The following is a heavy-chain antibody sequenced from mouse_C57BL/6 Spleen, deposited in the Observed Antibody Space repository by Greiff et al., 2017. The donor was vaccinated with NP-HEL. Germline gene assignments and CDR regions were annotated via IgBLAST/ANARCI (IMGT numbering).Heavy chain of an antibody. D-gene: IGHD4-1*01. J-gene: IGHJ3*01. CDR3: ARSWDAPFAY. CDR2: IYPGDGAT. V-gene: IGHV1-82*01. CDR1: GYAFSSSW. Sequence: QVQLQQSGPELVKPGASVKISCKASGYAFSSSWMNWVKQRPGKGLEWIGRIYPGDGATNYNGKFKGKATLNADKSSSTAYMQLDSLTSEGSAVYFCARSWDAPFAYWGQGTLVTVSA.